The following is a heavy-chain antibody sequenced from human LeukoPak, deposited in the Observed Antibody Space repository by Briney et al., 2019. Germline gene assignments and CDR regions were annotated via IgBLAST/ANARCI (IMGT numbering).Heavy chain of an antibody. Sequence: GESLKISCKGSGYSFTNYWIGWVRQMPGKGLEWMGVIYPGDSDTRYSPSFQGQVTISADKSISTAYLQWSSLKASDTALYYCARPSSSWYDNFDYWGQGTLVTVSS. CDR2: IYPGDSDT. D-gene: IGHD6-13*01. V-gene: IGHV5-51*01. CDR1: GYSFTNYW. CDR3: ARPSSSWYDNFDY. J-gene: IGHJ4*02.